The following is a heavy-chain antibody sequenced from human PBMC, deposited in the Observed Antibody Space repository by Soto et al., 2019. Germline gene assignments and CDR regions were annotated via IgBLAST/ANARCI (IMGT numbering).Heavy chain of an antibody. D-gene: IGHD6-19*01. CDR1: GGTFSSYT. J-gene: IGHJ6*03. Sequence: ASVKVSCKASGGTFSSYTISWVRQAPGQGLEWMGRIIPILGIANYAQKFQGRVTITADKSTSTAYMELSSLRSEDTAVYYCARDSVYTSSGWWYMDVWGKGTTVTVSS. CDR2: IIPILGIA. V-gene: IGHV1-69*04. CDR3: ARDSVYTSSGWWYMDV.